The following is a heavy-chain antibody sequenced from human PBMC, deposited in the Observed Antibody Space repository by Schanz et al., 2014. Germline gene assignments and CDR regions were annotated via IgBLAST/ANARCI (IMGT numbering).Heavy chain of an antibody. Sequence: EVQLVESGGGLVQPGGSLRLSCAASGFIFSNFAMEWVRQAPGKGLEWVSAISGSGAGTYYADSVKGRFTFSRDNSKNTLHLQMNSLRVEDTAVYYCAKEGSIYWDRSVDYWGQGTLVTVSS. D-gene: IGHD1-26*01. V-gene: IGHV3-23*04. J-gene: IGHJ4*02. CDR1: GFIFSNFA. CDR2: ISGSGAGT. CDR3: AKEGSIYWDRSVDY.